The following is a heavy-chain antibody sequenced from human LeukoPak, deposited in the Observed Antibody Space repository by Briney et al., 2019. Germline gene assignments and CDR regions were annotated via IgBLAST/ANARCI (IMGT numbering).Heavy chain of an antibody. V-gene: IGHV3-23*01. CDR2: ITGGGSGI. CDR3: ARWGDYDVLTGYYVSDY. D-gene: IGHD3-9*01. J-gene: IGHJ4*02. CDR1: GFTVSNFA. Sequence: GGSLRFSCAASGFTVSNFAMSWVRQAQGQGLEWVLAITGGGSGIYYADSMKSRFTISRDNSKNTLYLQINSLRAEDTAVYYCARWGDYDVLTGYYVSDYWGQGTLVTVSS.